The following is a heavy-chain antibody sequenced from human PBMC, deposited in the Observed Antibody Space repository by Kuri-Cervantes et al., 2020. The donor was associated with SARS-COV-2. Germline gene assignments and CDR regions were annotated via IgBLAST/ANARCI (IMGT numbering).Heavy chain of an antibody. V-gene: IGHV3-48*02. CDR3: ARGGCSSTSCYSKHQKNWFDP. CDR1: GFTFSSYS. Sequence: GGSLRLSCAASGFTFSSYSMNWVRQAPGKGLEWVSYISSSSSTIYYADSVKGRFTISRDNAKNSLYLQMNSLRDEDTAVYYCARGGCSSTSCYSKHQKNWFDPWGQGTLVTVSS. D-gene: IGHD2-2*01. CDR2: ISSSSSTI. J-gene: IGHJ5*02.